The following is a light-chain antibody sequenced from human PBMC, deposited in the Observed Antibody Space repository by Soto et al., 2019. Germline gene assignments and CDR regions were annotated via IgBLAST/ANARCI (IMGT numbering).Light chain of an antibody. J-gene: IGKJ4*01. CDR3: QRFNRWPLA. Sequence: EIVLTHSPAALSVSPGERATLSCWASQSVGSTLNWYQQKPGQAPRLLIYDTYIRATGIPARFSGSGSGTEFTLTIASLQSEDFGVYYCQRFNRWPLAFGGGTKVDIK. V-gene: IGKV3-15*01. CDR2: DTY. CDR1: QSVGST.